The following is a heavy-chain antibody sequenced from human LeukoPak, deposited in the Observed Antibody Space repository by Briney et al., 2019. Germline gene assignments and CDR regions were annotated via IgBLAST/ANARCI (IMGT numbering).Heavy chain of an antibody. J-gene: IGHJ4*02. D-gene: IGHD3-10*01. Sequence: GGSLRLSCAASGFTFSNSWMTWVRQAPEKGLEWVANINEDGSEKYYVDSVKGRFTISRDNAKNSLYLRMNSLRAEDTAVYYCARVRGYGSGRLEYWGQGTLVTVSS. CDR1: GFTFSNSW. CDR3: ARVRGYGSGRLEY. CDR2: INEDGSEK. V-gene: IGHV3-7*03.